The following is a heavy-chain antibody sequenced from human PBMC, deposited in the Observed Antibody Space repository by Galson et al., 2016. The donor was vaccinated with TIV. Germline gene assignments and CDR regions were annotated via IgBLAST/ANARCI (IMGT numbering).Heavy chain of an antibody. Sequence: SVKVSCKASGYRFTGYYLHWVRQAPGQGPQWMGIIDPSGGTTTYAQKFQDRLAMTRDTSTSTAYMEPRSLKSEDTAIYYCATFRGARGIFDYWGQGTLVTVAS. CDR2: IDPSGGTT. J-gene: IGHJ4*02. V-gene: IGHV1-46*01. CDR1: GYRFTGYY. D-gene: IGHD2-21*01. CDR3: ATFRGARGIFDY.